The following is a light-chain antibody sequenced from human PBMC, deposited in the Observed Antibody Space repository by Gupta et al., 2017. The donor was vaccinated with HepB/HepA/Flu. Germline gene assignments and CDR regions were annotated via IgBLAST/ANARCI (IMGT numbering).Light chain of an antibody. CDR3: QTWDSNTVV. Sequence: YALTQPPSVSVSPGQTASITCSGEKLGNKYVCWYQQRPGQSPVVIIYEDNKRPLGIPERFSGSSSGNTVTLTISGTQAMDEADYYCQTWDSNTVVFGGGTKLTVL. J-gene: IGLJ2*01. CDR2: EDN. CDR1: KLGNKY. V-gene: IGLV3-1*01.